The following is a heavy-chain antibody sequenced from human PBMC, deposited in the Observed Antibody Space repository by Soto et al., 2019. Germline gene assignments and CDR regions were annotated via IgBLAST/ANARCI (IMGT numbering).Heavy chain of an antibody. CDR1: GFTFTNHA. CDR2: VNGGNEKT. V-gene: IGHV3-23*01. Sequence: EVQLLESGGGLQQPGGSLRLSCGTSGFTFTNHAMSWFRQSPGKGLEWVSTVNGGNEKTFYSDSVKGRFIISRDNSRGTLYLQMNSLRPEDSALYWCAKGLYSDFWSGYPDSWGQGTLVTVSS. CDR3: AKGLYSDFWSGYPDS. J-gene: IGHJ1*01. D-gene: IGHD3-3*01.